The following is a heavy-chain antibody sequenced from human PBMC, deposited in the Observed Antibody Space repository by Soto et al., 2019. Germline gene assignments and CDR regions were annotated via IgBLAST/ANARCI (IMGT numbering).Heavy chain of an antibody. Sequence: QMQLVQSGPEVKKPGTSVKVSCKASGFTFTSSAMQWVRQARGQRLEWIGWIVVGSGNTNYAQKFQERVTITRDMSTSTAYMELSSLRSEDTAVYYCAADLYGSGSYAPHYYYSGMDVWGQGTTVTVSS. J-gene: IGHJ6*02. CDR2: IVVGSGNT. CDR1: GFTFTSSA. CDR3: AADLYGSGSYAPHYYYSGMDV. D-gene: IGHD3-10*01. V-gene: IGHV1-58*02.